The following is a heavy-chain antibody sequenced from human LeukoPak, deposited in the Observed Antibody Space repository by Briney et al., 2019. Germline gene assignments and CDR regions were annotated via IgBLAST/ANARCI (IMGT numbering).Heavy chain of an antibody. CDR1: GFTFSSYE. CDR2: ISTTGSTI. D-gene: IGHD3-10*01. V-gene: IGHV3-48*03. Sequence: PGGSLRLSCAASGFTFSSYEMNWVRQAPGKGLEWVSYISTTGSTIYYADSVKGRFTISRDNAKNSLYLQINSLRAEDTAVYYCASLRHMFRGGGFDPWGQGTLVTVSS. CDR3: ASLRHMFRGGGFDP. J-gene: IGHJ5*02.